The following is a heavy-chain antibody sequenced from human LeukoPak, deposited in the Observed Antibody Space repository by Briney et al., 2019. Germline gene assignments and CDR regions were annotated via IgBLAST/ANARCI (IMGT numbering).Heavy chain of an antibody. CDR2: IYYSGST. D-gene: IGHD3-3*01. J-gene: IGHJ4*02. CDR3: ASLCDFWSGYLPCDY. V-gene: IGHV4-39*01. CDR1: GGSISSSSYY. Sequence: LETLSLTCTVSGGSISSSSYYWGWIRQPPGKGLEWIGSIYYSGSTYYNPSLKSRVTISVDTSKNQFSLKLSSVTAADTAVYYCASLCDFWSGYLPCDYWGQGTLVTVSS.